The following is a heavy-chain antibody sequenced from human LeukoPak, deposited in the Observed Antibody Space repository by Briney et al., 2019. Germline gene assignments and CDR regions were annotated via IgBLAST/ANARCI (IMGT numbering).Heavy chain of an antibody. J-gene: IGHJ4*02. V-gene: IGHV3-21*06. D-gene: IGHD3-10*01. CDR2: ISSDSSYI. Sequence: GGSLRLSCAASGFTFTIYTMNWVRQAPGKGLEWVSGISSDSSYIYYADSVKGRFTISRDNAKNSLYLQMTSLRAEDTAVYYCARDLISGELLDYFDYWGQGTRVTVSS. CDR3: ARDLISGELLDYFDY. CDR1: GFTFTIYT.